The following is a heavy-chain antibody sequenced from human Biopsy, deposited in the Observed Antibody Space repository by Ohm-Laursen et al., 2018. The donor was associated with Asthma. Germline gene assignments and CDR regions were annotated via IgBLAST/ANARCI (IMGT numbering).Heavy chain of an antibody. CDR3: ASRGGDFWSGYYMDY. D-gene: IGHD3-3*01. J-gene: IGHJ4*02. Sequence: SLRLSCSASGFTFGNFWMSWGRQTPGKGLEWVATITGDGSQKFYVDSVKGRFTISRDNPMKRLYLQMSSLTAEDTAVYYCASRGGDFWSGYYMDYWGQGTLVTVSS. CDR2: ITGDGSQK. V-gene: IGHV3-7*01. CDR1: GFTFGNFW.